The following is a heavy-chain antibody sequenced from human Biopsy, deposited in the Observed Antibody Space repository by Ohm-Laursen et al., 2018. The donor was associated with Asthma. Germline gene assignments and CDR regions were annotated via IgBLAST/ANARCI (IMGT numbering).Heavy chain of an antibody. CDR3: ARAVDYSHYYGIDV. CDR1: GYTFNSAG. V-gene: IGHV1-18*01. J-gene: IGHJ6*02. Sequence: GPSVTVSCNTSGYTFNSAGITWVRQAPGQGLEWIGWISVYNGNTKVAQKLQDRVTMITDTSTSTAYMELRSLRSDDTAVYFCARAVDYSHYYGIDVWGQGTTVTVS. CDR2: ISVYNGNT. D-gene: IGHD3-10*01.